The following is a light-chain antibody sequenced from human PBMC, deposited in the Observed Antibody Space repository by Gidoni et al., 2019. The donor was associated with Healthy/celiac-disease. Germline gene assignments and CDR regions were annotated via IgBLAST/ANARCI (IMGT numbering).Light chain of an antibody. Sequence: IQLTQSPSFLSASVGDRVTITCRASQGISSYLAWYQQKPGKAPKLLIYAASTLQSGVPSRFSGSGSGTEFTLTISSLQHEEFATYYCQQLNSYSFTFXPXTKVDIK. V-gene: IGKV1-9*01. J-gene: IGKJ3*01. CDR1: QGISSY. CDR2: AAS. CDR3: QQLNSYSFT.